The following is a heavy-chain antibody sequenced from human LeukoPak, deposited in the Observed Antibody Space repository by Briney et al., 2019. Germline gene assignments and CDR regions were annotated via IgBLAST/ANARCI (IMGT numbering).Heavy chain of an antibody. D-gene: IGHD6-19*01. Sequence: SETLSLTCTVSGGSISSSSYYWGWIRQPPGKGLEWIGSIYYSGSTYYNPSLKSRVTISVDTSKNQFSLKLSSVTAADTAVYYCARHGSNSGPKEDAFDIWGQGTMVTVSS. CDR1: GGSISSSSYY. CDR2: IYYSGST. V-gene: IGHV4-39*01. J-gene: IGHJ3*02. CDR3: ARHGSNSGPKEDAFDI.